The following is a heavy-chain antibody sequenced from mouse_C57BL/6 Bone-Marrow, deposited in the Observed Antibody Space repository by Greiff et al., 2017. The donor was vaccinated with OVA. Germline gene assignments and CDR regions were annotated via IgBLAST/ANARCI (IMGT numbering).Heavy chain of an antibody. D-gene: IGHD2-3*01. CDR1: GYAFTSSW. CDR3: ARHEDGYCASYFDY. CDR2: IYPGGGDT. Sequence: QVQLQQSGPELVKPGASVKLSCKASGYAFTSSWMNWVKQRPGKGLEWIGRIYPGGGDTNYNGKFKGKATLTADKSSSTAYMQLSSLTSEDSAVYFCARHEDGYCASYFDYWGQGTTLTVSS. V-gene: IGHV1-82*01. J-gene: IGHJ2*01.